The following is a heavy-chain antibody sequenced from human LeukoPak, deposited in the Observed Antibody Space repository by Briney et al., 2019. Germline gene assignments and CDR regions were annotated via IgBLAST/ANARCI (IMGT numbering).Heavy chain of an antibody. CDR3: TRHTSPTFDY. D-gene: IGHD2-2*01. CDR2: INPNSGDR. V-gene: IGHV1-8*01. J-gene: IGHJ4*02. Sequence: ASVTVSCKASGYTFTSHDINWVRQATGQAPEWMGWINPNSGDRGCAQKFQGRVTITRSTSISTAYMELSSLRSEDTAVYYCTRHTSPTFDYWGQGTLVTVSS. CDR1: GYTFTSHD.